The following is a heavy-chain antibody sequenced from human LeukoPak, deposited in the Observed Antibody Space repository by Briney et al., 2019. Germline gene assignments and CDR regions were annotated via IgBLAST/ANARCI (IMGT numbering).Heavy chain of an antibody. V-gene: IGHV4-34*01. Sequence: SETLSLTCAVYGGSFSGYYWSWIRQPSGKGLEWIGEINHSGSTNYNPSLKSRVTISVDTSKNQFSLKLSSVTAADTAVYYCARPRIQLWLHDAFDIWGQGTMVTVSS. CDR1: GGSFSGYY. D-gene: IGHD5-18*01. CDR2: INHSGST. CDR3: ARPRIQLWLHDAFDI. J-gene: IGHJ3*02.